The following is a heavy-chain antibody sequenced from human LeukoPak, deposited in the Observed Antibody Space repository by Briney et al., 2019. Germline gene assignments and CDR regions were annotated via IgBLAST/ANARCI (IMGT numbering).Heavy chain of an antibody. Sequence: SETLSLTCTVSGGSISSSRDYWAWIRQPPGKGLEWIANIYYSGSTYYSPSLKSRVTISVDTSKNQFSLKLSSVTAADTAVYYCARVSGRFTWYFDLWGRGTLVTVSS. CDR3: ARVSGRFTWYFDL. CDR2: IYYSGST. CDR1: GGSISSSRDY. J-gene: IGHJ2*01. V-gene: IGHV4-39*01.